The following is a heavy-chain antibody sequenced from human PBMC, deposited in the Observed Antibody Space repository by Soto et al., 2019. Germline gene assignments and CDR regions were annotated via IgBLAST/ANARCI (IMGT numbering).Heavy chain of an antibody. Sequence: QVQLVQSGAEMKEPGDSVRVSCEASGYTFTSYYLHWVRQAPGQGLEWMEWINPKFGYTTYAQDFQGRVSMTRDMSISTVYMELLRLTSDDTAIYYCARNMDYYYGPGSGNGHGFWGQGPTVTVFS. CDR2: INPKFGYT. CDR3: ARNMDYYYGPGSGNGHGF. CDR1: GYTFTSYY. D-gene: IGHD3-10*01. J-gene: IGHJ6*02. V-gene: IGHV1-2*02.